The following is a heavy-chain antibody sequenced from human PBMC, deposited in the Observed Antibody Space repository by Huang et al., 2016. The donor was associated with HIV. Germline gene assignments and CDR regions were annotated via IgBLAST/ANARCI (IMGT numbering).Heavy chain of an antibody. J-gene: IGHJ4*02. CDR3: ARGQLGSYGDYDVLY. CDR1: GGTFSKYA. Sequence: QVQLVQSGAEVKTPGSSVKVSCKASGGTFSKYAISWVRQAPGQGLEWKGGIIPMFGTPNDARKFQGRGTITADDSTSTTYVEVSSLRSEDTALYYCARGQLGSYGDYDVLYWGQGTLVTVSS. V-gene: IGHV1-69*13. CDR2: IIPMFGTP. D-gene: IGHD4-17*01.